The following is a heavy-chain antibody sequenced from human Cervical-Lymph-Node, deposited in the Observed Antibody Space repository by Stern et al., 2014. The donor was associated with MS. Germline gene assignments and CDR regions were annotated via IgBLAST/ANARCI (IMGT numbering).Heavy chain of an antibody. J-gene: IGHJ3*02. CDR2: INPSGGSK. V-gene: IGHV1-46*03. D-gene: IGHD3-22*01. Sequence: VQLVQSGAEVKKPGASVKVSCKASGYTFTSYYMHWVRQAPGQGLEWMGIINPSGGSKSYAHKVEGRVTMTRDTSTSTVYMELSSLRSEDTAVYYCASPLPNYYDSSGYYAGGAFDIWGQGTMVTVSS. CDR1: GYTFTSYY. CDR3: ASPLPNYYDSSGYYAGGAFDI.